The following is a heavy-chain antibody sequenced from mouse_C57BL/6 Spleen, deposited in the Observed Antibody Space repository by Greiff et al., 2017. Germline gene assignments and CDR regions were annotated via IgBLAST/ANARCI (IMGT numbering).Heavy chain of an antibody. D-gene: IGHD3-3*01. V-gene: IGHV5-4*03. Sequence: EVKLMESGGGLVKPGGSLKLSCAASGFTFSSYAMSWVRQTPEKRLEWVATISDGGSYTYYPDNVKGRFTISRDNAKNNLYLQRSHLKSEDTAMYYCARGRDPYYYAMDYWGQGTSVTVSS. J-gene: IGHJ4*01. CDR1: GFTFSSYA. CDR3: ARGRDPYYYAMDY. CDR2: ISDGGSYT.